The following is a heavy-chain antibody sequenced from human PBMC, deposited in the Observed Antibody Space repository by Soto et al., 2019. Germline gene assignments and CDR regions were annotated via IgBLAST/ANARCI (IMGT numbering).Heavy chain of an antibody. CDR3: AHGYYDILTGYPN. CDR2: IDWDDDK. J-gene: IGHJ4*02. CDR1: GFSLTTSGLC. D-gene: IGHD3-9*01. V-gene: IGHV2-70*12. Sequence: SGPTLVNPTQTLTLTCSFSGFSLTTSGLCVTWIRQPPGKALEWLARIDWDDDKYYSTSLKTRLTISKDTSKNQVVLTMTNMDPVDTATYYCAHGYYDILTGYPNWGQGTLVTVSS.